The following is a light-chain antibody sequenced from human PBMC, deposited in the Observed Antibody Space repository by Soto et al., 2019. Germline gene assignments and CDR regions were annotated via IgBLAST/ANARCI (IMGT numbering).Light chain of an antibody. J-gene: IGKJ1*01. CDR1: QSVSSSY. Sequence: EIVLTQSPGTLSLSPGERATLSCRASQSVSSSYLAWYQQKPGQAPRLLIYGASSRATGIPDRFSGSGSGTDFTITISRLAPEDFAVYYCQQYGSSLRGTFGQGTKVEIK. CDR2: GAS. CDR3: QQYGSSLRGT. V-gene: IGKV3-20*01.